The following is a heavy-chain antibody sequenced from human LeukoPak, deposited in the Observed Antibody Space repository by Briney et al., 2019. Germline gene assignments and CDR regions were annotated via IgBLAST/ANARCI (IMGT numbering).Heavy chain of an antibody. CDR2: IYTSGST. CDR3: ARDLSREQLVNWFDP. Sequence: SETLSLTCTVSGGSISSGSYYWSWIRQPAGKGLEWIGRIYTSGSTNYNPSLKSRVTISVDTSKNQFSLKLSSVTAADTAVYYCARDLSREQLVNWFDPWGQGTLVTVSS. D-gene: IGHD6-13*01. V-gene: IGHV4-61*02. CDR1: GGSISSGSYY. J-gene: IGHJ5*02.